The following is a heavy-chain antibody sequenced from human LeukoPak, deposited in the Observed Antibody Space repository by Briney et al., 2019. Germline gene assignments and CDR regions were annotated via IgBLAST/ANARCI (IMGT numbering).Heavy chain of an antibody. J-gene: IGHJ1*01. D-gene: IGHD6-13*01. V-gene: IGHV1-46*01. CDR3: ARGIAAAGYYFQH. Sequence: ASVKVSCKASGYTFTSYYMHWVRQAPGQGPEWMGIINPSGGSTSYAQKFQGRVTMTRDTSTSTVYMELSSLRSEDTAVYYCARGIAAAGYYFQHWARAPWSPSPQ. CDR1: GYTFTSYY. CDR2: INPSGGST.